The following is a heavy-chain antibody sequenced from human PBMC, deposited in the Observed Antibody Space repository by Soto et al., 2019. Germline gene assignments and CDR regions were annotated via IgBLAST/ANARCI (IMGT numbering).Heavy chain of an antibody. CDR1: GGTFSSYS. Sequence: QVQLVQSGAEVKKPGSSVKVSCKASGGTFSSYSINWVRQAPGQGLEWMGEIIPIFGTANYAQKFQGRATITADESTSAAYMELSSLRSEDTAGYYCARDGGRHSGGIDYWGQGPLVTVSS. J-gene: IGHJ4*02. D-gene: IGHD1-26*01. CDR2: IIPIFGTA. V-gene: IGHV1-69*01. CDR3: ARDGGRHSGGIDY.